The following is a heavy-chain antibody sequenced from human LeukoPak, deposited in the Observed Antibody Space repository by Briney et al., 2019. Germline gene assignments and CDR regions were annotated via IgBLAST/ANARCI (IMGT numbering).Heavy chain of an antibody. CDR2: ISGSGGST. Sequence: GGSLRLSCAASGFTFSSYAMSWVRQAPGKGLEWVSAISGSGGSTYYADSVKGRFTISRDNSKNTLYLQMNSLRAEDTAVYYCAKDLIFSATWANYFDYWGQGTLVTVSS. CDR3: AKDLIFSATWANYFDY. J-gene: IGHJ4*02. D-gene: IGHD5-24*01. V-gene: IGHV3-23*01. CDR1: GFTFSSYA.